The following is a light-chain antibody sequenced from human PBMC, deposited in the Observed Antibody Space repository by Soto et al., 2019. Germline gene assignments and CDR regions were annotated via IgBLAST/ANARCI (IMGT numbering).Light chain of an antibody. Sequence: QSVLTQPASVSGSPGQSITISCTGTSSDVGGYDYVPWYQQHPGKAPKLMIYEVSNRRPGVSDRFSGSKSGNTASLTISGLQAGDEADYYCSSYTSITTLVFGGGTKVTVL. CDR1: SSDVGGYDY. CDR3: SSYTSITTLV. V-gene: IGLV2-14*01. J-gene: IGLJ2*01. CDR2: EVS.